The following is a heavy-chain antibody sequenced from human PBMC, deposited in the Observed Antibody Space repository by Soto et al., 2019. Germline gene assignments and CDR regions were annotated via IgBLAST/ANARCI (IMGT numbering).Heavy chain of an antibody. V-gene: IGHV1-69*01. Sequence: QVQLVQSGAEVKKPGSSVKVSCKASGGTFSSYAISWVRQAPGQGLEWMGGIIPISGTANYAQKSQGRVTITADESTSTAYMELSSLRSEDTAVYYCARSQGSSTSLEIYYYYCYGMDVWGQGTTVTVSS. D-gene: IGHD2-2*01. CDR1: GGTFSSYA. CDR3: ARSQGSSTSLEIYYYYCYGMDV. CDR2: IIPISGTA. J-gene: IGHJ6*02.